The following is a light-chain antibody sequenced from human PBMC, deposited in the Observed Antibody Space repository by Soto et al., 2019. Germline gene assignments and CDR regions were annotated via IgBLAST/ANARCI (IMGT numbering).Light chain of an antibody. Sequence: QSVLTQPASVSGSPGQSITISCTGTSSDIGGYNSVSWYQQHAGKAPKLIIYEVSHRPSGVSNRFSGSKSGDTASLIISGLQAEDEADYYCLSYGSSSTIVVVGGGTQLTVL. CDR1: SSDIGGYNS. V-gene: IGLV2-14*01. CDR2: EVS. CDR3: LSYGSSSTIVV. J-gene: IGLJ2*01.